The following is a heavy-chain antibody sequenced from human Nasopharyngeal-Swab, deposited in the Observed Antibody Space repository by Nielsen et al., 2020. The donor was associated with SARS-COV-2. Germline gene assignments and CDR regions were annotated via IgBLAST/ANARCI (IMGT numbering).Heavy chain of an antibody. J-gene: IGHJ4*02. D-gene: IGHD3-10*01. Sequence: VRQAPGKGLEWVSIIYSGGNTYYADSVKGRFTISRDNYKNTLFLQMNSLRAEDTAVYYCARDSNGSGRYYWGQGTLVTVSS. CDR3: ARDSNGSGRYY. CDR2: IYSGGNT. V-gene: IGHV3-66*01.